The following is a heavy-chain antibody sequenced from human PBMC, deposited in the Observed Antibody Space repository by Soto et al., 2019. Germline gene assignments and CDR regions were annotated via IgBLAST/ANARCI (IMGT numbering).Heavy chain of an antibody. J-gene: IGHJ6*02. CDR3: ARSGDLPYYYYGMDV. CDR1: GYTFTTYG. Sequence: QVHLVQSGAEVKKPGASLKVSCKASGYTFTTYGINWVRQAPGQGLERMGWISGYNGNTKYAQKFQGRVTMTTDTSTNTAYMEVRSLRSDDMAVYYCARSGDLPYYYYGMDVWRQGTTVTVSS. V-gene: IGHV1-18*03. CDR2: ISGYNGNT. D-gene: IGHD4-17*01.